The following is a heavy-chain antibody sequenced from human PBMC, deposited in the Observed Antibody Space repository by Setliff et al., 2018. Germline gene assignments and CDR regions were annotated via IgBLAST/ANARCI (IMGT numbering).Heavy chain of an antibody. CDR3: VTGSVPPN. J-gene: IGHJ4*02. V-gene: IGHV3-23*01. CDR2: IGDSGNSA. Sequence: PGGSLRLSCTASGFTFSSYAMSWVRQAPGKGLEWVSSIGDSGNSAYYVDSVKGRFTISRDNAKNSLFLQISSLRAEDTAMYYCVTGSVPPNWGRGTLVTVSS. CDR1: GFTFSSYA.